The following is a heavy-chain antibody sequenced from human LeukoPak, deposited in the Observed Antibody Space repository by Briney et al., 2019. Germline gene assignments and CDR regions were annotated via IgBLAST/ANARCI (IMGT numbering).Heavy chain of an antibody. CDR2: INHGGST. Sequence: SETLSLTCAVYGGSFSGYYWSWIRQPPGKGLEWIGEINHGGSTNYNPSLKSRVTISVDTSKNQFSLKLSSVPAADTAVYYCARHGRPTFLWLQDYYFDYWGQGTLVTVSS. J-gene: IGHJ4*02. CDR3: ARHGRPTFLWLQDYYFDY. CDR1: GGSFSGYY. D-gene: IGHD5-18*01. V-gene: IGHV4-34*01.